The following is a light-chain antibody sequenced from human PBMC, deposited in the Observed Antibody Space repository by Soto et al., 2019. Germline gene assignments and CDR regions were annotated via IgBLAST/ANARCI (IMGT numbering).Light chain of an antibody. CDR3: QQYNSYLYT. J-gene: IGKJ2*01. Sequence: DIQMTQSPSTLSASVGDRVIITCRASQSISSWLAWYQQKPGKAPKLLIYDASSLESGVPSRFSGSGSGTEFTLTVSSLQPDDFATYYCQQYNSYLYTFGQGTKVDIK. V-gene: IGKV1-5*01. CDR2: DAS. CDR1: QSISSW.